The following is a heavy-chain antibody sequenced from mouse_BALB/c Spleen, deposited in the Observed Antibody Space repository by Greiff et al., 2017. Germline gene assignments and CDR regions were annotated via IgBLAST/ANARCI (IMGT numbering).Heavy chain of an antibody. Sequence: QVQLQQSGAELVRPGTSVKVSCKASGYAFTNYLIEWVKQRPGQGLEWIGVINPGSGGTNYNEKFKGKATLTADKSSSTAYMQLSSLTSDDSAVYFCASSYYGNYYAMDDWGQGTSVTVSS. V-gene: IGHV1-54*01. CDR3: ASSYYGNYYAMDD. CDR2: INPGSGGT. D-gene: IGHD2-10*01. CDR1: GYAFTNYL. J-gene: IGHJ4*01.